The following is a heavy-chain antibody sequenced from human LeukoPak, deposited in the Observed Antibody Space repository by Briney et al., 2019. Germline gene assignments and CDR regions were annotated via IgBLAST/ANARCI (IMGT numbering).Heavy chain of an antibody. J-gene: IGHJ4*02. CDR3: ATLAYCGGDCYY. CDR1: GFAFSAYS. D-gene: IGHD2-21*02. V-gene: IGHV3-48*04. CDR2: ISTAGTSI. Sequence: GGSLRLSCAASGFAFSAYSMNWVRQAPGKGLEWVSYISTAGTSIKYADSVKGRFTISRDNAKNSLYLQMNSLRAEDTAVYYCATLAYCGGDCYYWGQGILVTVSS.